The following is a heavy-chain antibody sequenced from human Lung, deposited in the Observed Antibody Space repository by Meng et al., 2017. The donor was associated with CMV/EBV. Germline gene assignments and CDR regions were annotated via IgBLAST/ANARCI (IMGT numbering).Heavy chain of an antibody. CDR2: ISAYNGNT. J-gene: IGHJ4*02. Sequence: AAXXVSXKASGYTFTSYGISWVRQAPGQGLEWMGWISAYNGNTNYAQNLQGRVTMTTDTSTSTAYMELRSLRSDDTAVYYCARDFSGYSSSSLYLGQGWLVTVSS. CDR1: GYTFTSYG. D-gene: IGHD6-13*01. V-gene: IGHV1-18*01. CDR3: ARDFSGYSSSSLY.